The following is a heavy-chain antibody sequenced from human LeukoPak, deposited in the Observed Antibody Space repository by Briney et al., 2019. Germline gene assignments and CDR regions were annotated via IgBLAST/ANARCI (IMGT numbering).Heavy chain of an antibody. CDR2: IYYSGST. D-gene: IGHD3-10*02. Sequence: PSETLSLTCAVSGGSISSYYWNWLRQPPGKGLEWIGYIYYSGSTNYNPSLKSRVTISIDTSKNQLSLQLRSVTAADTAVYYCATDVRGLVPYYFGFWGQGTLVTVSS. V-gene: IGHV4-59*01. J-gene: IGHJ4*02. CDR1: GGSISSYY. CDR3: ATDVRGLVPYYFGF.